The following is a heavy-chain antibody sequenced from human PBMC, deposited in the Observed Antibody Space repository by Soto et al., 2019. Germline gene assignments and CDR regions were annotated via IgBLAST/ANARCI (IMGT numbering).Heavy chain of an antibody. J-gene: IGHJ4*02. D-gene: IGHD5-12*01. CDR1: GGSISSYY. CDR2: IYYSGST. Sequence: PSETLSLTCTVSGGSISSYYWSWIRQPPGKGLEWIGYIYYSGSTNYNPSLKSRVTISVDTSKNQFSLKLSSVTAADTAVYYCAREGNLGRWLQPLDFWGQGTLVNVPS. V-gene: IGHV4-59*01. CDR3: AREGNLGRWLQPLDF.